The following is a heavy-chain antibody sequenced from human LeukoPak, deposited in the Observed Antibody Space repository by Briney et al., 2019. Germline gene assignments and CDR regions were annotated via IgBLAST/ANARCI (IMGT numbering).Heavy chain of an antibody. V-gene: IGHV3-23*01. J-gene: IGHJ4*02. CDR1: GFTFSNYG. CDR2: ITGSGGNT. Sequence: PGGSLRLSCAASGFTFSNYGMNWVRQAPGKGLEWVSGITGSGGNTYYADSVKGRLTISRDNSKNTLYLQMNSLRAEDTAVYYCAKSLWLGDPGFDYWGQGTLVTVSS. D-gene: IGHD6-19*01. CDR3: AKSLWLGDPGFDY.